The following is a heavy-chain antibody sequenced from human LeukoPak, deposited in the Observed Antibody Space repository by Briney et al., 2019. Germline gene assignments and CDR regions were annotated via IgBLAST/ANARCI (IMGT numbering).Heavy chain of an antibody. CDR1: GGSFSGYY. V-gene: IGHV4-34*01. Sequence: SETLSLTCAVYGGSFSGYYWSWLRQPPGKGLEWIGEINHSGSTNYNPSLKSRVTISVDTSKNQFPLKLSSVTAADTAVYYCARGSSSGWYPFAYWGQGTLVTVSS. CDR2: INHSGST. J-gene: IGHJ4*02. D-gene: IGHD6-19*01. CDR3: ARGSSSGWYPFAY.